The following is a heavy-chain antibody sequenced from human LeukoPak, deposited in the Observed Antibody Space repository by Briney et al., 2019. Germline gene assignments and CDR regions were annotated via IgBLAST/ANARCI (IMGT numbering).Heavy chain of an antibody. V-gene: IGHV3-30*04. CDR3: ARSRRRELLGTYFDY. CDR2: VSDDGNNI. J-gene: IGHJ4*02. CDR1: GFTFSNYP. D-gene: IGHD1-26*01. Sequence: PGGSLRLSCAASGFTFSNYPMHWVRQAPGKGLEWVAVVSDDGNNIYYADSVEGRFTISRDNSNNTLYLQMNSLRAEDTAVYYCARSRRRELLGTYFDYWGQGTLVTVSS.